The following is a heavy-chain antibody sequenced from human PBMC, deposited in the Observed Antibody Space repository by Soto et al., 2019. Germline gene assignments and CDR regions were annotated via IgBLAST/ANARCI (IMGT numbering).Heavy chain of an antibody. CDR2: IYYSGST. CDR3: ARLPNYYYYGFDV. Sequence: PSETLSLTCTVSGGSVSSGDYFWSWLRQPPGKRLEWIAYIYYSGSTNYNPSLKSRATISVDTSKNQFSLTLTSMTAADAAVYYCARLPNYYYYGFDVWGQGTPVTVSS. V-gene: IGHV4-61*08. J-gene: IGHJ6*02. CDR1: GGSVSSGDYF. D-gene: IGHD3-10*01.